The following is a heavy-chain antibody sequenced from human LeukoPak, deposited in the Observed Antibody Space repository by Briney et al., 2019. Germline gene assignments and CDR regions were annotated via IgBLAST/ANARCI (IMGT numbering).Heavy chain of an antibody. D-gene: IGHD6-19*01. CDR1: GGSISSGSYY. V-gene: IGHV4-61*02. Sequence: SQTLSLTCTVSGGSISSGSYYWSWIRQPAGKGLEWIGRIYTSGSTNYNPSLKSRVTISVDTSKNQFSLKLGSVTAADTAVYYCARKSYSTGWWYFDYWGQGTLVTVSS. CDR2: IYTSGST. J-gene: IGHJ4*02. CDR3: ARKSYSTGWWYFDY.